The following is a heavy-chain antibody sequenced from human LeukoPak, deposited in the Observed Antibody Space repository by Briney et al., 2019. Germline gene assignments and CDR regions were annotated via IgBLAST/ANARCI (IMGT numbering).Heavy chain of an antibody. V-gene: IGHV4-61*09. CDR1: GGSISSGSYY. CDR2: IYTNGNT. J-gene: IGHJ5*02. CDR3: ARSGTYYNNWFDP. D-gene: IGHD3-10*01. Sequence: SGTLSLTCTVSGGSISSGSYYWSWIRQPAGKGLEWIGHIYTNGNTNFNPSLKSRVTISVDTSKNQFSLNLNSVTAADTAVYYCARSGTYYNNWFDPWGQGTLVIVSS.